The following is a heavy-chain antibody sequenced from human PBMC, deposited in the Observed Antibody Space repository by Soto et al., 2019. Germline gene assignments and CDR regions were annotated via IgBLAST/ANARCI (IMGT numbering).Heavy chain of an antibody. V-gene: IGHV5-10-1*01. Sequence: GESLKISCKGSGYSFTSYWISWVRQMPGKGLEWMGRIDPSDSYTNYSPSFQGHVTISADKSISTAYLQWSSLKASDTAMYYCARRPRGYSYGGDLPMSTTSYYYGMDVWGQGTTVTVSS. J-gene: IGHJ6*02. D-gene: IGHD5-18*01. CDR2: IDPSDSYT. CDR3: ARRPRGYSYGGDLPMSTTSYYYGMDV. CDR1: GYSFTSYW.